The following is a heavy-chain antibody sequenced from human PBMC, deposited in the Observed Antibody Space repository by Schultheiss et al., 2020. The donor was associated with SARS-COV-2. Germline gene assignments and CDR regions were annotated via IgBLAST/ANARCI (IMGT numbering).Heavy chain of an antibody. CDR3: ARDGCSGGSCYSFWFDP. D-gene: IGHD2-15*01. Sequence: ASVKVSCKASGYTFTGYYMHWVRQAPGQGLEWMGWINPNSGGTNYAQKFQGRVTMTRDTSISTAYMELSRLRSDDTAVYYCARDGCSGGSCYSFWFDPWGQGTLVTVSS. CDR2: INPNSGGT. J-gene: IGHJ5*02. CDR1: GYTFTGYY. V-gene: IGHV1-2*02.